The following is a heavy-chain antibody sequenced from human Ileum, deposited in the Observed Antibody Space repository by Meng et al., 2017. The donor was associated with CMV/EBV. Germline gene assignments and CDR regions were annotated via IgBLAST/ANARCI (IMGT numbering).Heavy chain of an antibody. CDR3: ARDRFDP. CDR2: IFATGTT. V-gene: IGHV4-4*07. CDR1: GASLNDYY. Sequence: HVQLQEAGLGLVKPSETLSLTCTVSGASLNDYYWSWIRQPAGKGLEWIGRIFATGTTNYNPSLKSRVTMSVDTSKNQFSLKLTSVTAADTAVYFCARDRFDPWGQGALVTVSS. J-gene: IGHJ5*02.